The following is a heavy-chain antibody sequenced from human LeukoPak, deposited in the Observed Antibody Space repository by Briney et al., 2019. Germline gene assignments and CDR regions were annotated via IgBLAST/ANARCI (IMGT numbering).Heavy chain of an antibody. CDR2: INPNSGGT. D-gene: IGHD3-10*01. V-gene: IGHV1-2*02. CDR3: ARDLAYGSGQNWFDP. Sequence: ASVKVSCKASGYTFTGYYMHWVRQAPGQGLEGMGWINPNSGGTNYAQKLQGRVTMTRDTSISTAYMELSRLRSDDTAVYYCARDLAYGSGQNWFDPWGQGTLVTVSS. CDR1: GYTFTGYY. J-gene: IGHJ5*02.